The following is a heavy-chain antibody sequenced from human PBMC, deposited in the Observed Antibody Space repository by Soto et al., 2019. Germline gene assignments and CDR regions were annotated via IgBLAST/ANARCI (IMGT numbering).Heavy chain of an antibody. Sequence: QVHLQESGPGLVKASQTLSLTCTVSGGSISGGGGYYWSWIRQHPGKGLECIGYIYYSGSTYYNPSLKSRATISVDTSENQFSLKLSSVTAADTAVYYCARRASSGRDPFYFDYWGQGTLVAVSS. CDR2: IYYSGST. CDR3: ARRASSGRDPFYFDY. CDR1: GGSISGGGGYY. J-gene: IGHJ4*02. V-gene: IGHV4-31*03. D-gene: IGHD6-6*01.